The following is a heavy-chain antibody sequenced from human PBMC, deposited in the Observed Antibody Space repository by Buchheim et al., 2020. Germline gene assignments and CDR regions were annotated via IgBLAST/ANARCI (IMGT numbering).Heavy chain of an antibody. CDR2: ISGSGGST. J-gene: IGHJ5*02. D-gene: IGHD6-13*01. CDR3: AKSSGIAAAGEPNNWFDP. Sequence: EVQLLESGGGLVQPGGSLRLSCAASGFTFSSYAMSWVRQAPGKGLEWVSAISGSGGSTYYADSVKGRFTISSDNSKNTLYLQMNSLRAEDTAVYYCAKSSGIAAAGEPNNWFDPWGQGTL. CDR1: GFTFSSYA. V-gene: IGHV3-23*01.